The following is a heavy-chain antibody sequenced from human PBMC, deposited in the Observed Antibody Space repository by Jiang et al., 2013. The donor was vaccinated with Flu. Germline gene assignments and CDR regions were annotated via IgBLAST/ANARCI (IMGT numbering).Heavy chain of an antibody. CDR1: GFTFSSYA. CDR3: ARALSGVVVPAALDS. Sequence: RSLRLSCAASGFTFSSYAMHWVRQAPGKGLEWVAVISYDGSNKYYADSVKGRFTISRDNSKNTLYLQMNSLRAEDTAVYYCARALSGVVVPAALDSWGQGTLVTVSS. CDR2: ISYDGSNK. D-gene: IGHD2-2*01. J-gene: IGHJ5*01. V-gene: IGHV3-30-3*01.